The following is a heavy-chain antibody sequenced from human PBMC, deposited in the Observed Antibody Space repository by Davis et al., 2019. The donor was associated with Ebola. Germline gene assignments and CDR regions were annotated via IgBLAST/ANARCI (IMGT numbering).Heavy chain of an antibody. Sequence: SGPTLVKPTQTLTLTCTFSGFSLSTSGMCVSWIRQPPGKALEWLALIYWDDDKRYSPSLKSRLTITKDTSKNQVVLTMTNMDPVDTATYYCAHRQGYYPRNYFDYWGQGTLVTVSS. D-gene: IGHD3-10*01. J-gene: IGHJ4*02. V-gene: IGHV2-5*08. CDR3: AHRQGYYPRNYFDY. CDR2: IYWDDDK. CDR1: GFSLSTSGMC.